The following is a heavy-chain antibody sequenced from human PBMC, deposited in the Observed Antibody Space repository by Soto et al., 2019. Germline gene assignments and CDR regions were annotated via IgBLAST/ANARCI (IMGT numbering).Heavy chain of an antibody. CDR3: ARSHYGETFDY. CDR2: IYYSGST. Sequence: TLSLTCTVSGGSISSGGYYWSWIRQHPGKGLEWIGYIYYSGSTYYNPSLKSRVTISVDTSKNQFSLKLSSVTAADTAVYYCARSHYGETFDYWGQGTLVTVSS. CDR1: GGSISSGGYY. D-gene: IGHD4-17*01. V-gene: IGHV4-31*03. J-gene: IGHJ4*02.